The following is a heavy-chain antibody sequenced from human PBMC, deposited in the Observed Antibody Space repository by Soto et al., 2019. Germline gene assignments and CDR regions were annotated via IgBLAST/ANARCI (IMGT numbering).Heavy chain of an antibody. J-gene: IGHJ3*02. CDR2: IFYSGST. Sequence: SETLSLTCTVSGGSISSSRYYWGWIRQPPGKGLEWIGSIFYSGSTYHNPSLKSRVTISVDTSKNQFSLKLSSVTAADTAVYYCARPPTASLDAFDIWGQGTMVTVS. V-gene: IGHV4-39*01. CDR1: GGSISSSRYY. CDR3: ARPPTASLDAFDI.